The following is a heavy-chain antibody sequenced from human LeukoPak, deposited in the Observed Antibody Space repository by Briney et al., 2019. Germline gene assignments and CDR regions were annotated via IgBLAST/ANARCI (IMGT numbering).Heavy chain of an antibody. CDR3: AVARGVRGAGNWFDP. Sequence: PSQTLFLTCSVSGGAISNGTYYWSWIRQPAGKGLEWIGRIVAAGSTDYNPSLKSRVTISVNTSTNQFSLKLISVTAADTAMYYCAVARGVRGAGNWFDPWGQGTLLTVSS. J-gene: IGHJ5*02. D-gene: IGHD3-10*01. CDR2: IVAAGST. V-gene: IGHV4-61*02. CDR1: GGAISNGTYY.